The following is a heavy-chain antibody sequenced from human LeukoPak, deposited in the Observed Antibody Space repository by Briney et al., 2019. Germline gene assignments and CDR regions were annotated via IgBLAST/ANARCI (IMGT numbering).Heavy chain of an antibody. J-gene: IGHJ5*02. V-gene: IGHV4-59*10. CDR3: ARKMGITMIVVVIALRRLPKS. D-gene: IGHD3-22*01. CDR2: IYTSGST. CDR1: GGSFSGYY. Sequence: SETLSLTCAVYGGSFSGYYWSWIRQPAGKGLEWIGRIYTSGSTNYNPSLKTRVTMSVAPSTNQSSLKLRSVTAADTAVYYCARKMGITMIVVVIALRRLPKSWGQGTLVTVSS.